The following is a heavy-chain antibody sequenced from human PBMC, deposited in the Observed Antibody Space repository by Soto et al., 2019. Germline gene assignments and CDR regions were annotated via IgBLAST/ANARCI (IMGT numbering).Heavy chain of an antibody. CDR1: GFTFSNYW. CDR2: INGDGSST. D-gene: IGHD2-21*02. CDR3: VRDGGDRGDY. J-gene: IGHJ4*02. V-gene: IGHV3-74*01. Sequence: EVQLVESGGGLIQPGGSLRLSCAASGFTFSNYWMHWVRQPPGKGLVWVSCINGDGSSTSYADAVEGRFTISRDSAKNTLQLQMSSLRVEDTAVYYCVRDGGDRGDYWGQGTLVTGSS.